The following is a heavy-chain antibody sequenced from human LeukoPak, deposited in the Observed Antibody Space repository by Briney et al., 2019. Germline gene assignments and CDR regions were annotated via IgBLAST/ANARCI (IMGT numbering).Heavy chain of an antibody. J-gene: IGHJ4*02. CDR1: GYTFTGYY. D-gene: IGHD5-12*01. CDR2: INPNSGGT. CDR3: ARDGGYDYVFDY. Sequence: ASVKVSFKASGYTFTGYYMHWVRQAPGRGLEWMGWINPNSGGTNYAQKFQGRVTRTRDTSISTAYMELSRLRSDDTAVYYCARDGGYDYVFDYWGQGTLVTVSS. V-gene: IGHV1-2*02.